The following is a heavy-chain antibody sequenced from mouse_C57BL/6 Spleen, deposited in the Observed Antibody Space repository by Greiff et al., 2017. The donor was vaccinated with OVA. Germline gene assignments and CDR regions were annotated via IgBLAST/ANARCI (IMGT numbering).Heavy chain of an antibody. CDR2: IYPSDSET. Sequence: VQLQQPGAELVRPGSSVKLSCNASGYTFTSYWMDWVKQRPGQGLEWIGNIYPSDSETHYNQKFKDKATLTVDKSSSTAYMQLSSLTSEDSAVYYCARSKLRDYFDYWGQGTTLTVSS. CDR1: GYTFTSYW. CDR3: ARSKLRDYFDY. V-gene: IGHV1-61*01. D-gene: IGHD3-2*02. J-gene: IGHJ2*01.